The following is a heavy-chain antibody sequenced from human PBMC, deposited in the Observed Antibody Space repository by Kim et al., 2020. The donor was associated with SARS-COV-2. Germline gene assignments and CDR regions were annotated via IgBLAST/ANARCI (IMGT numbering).Heavy chain of an antibody. D-gene: IGHD3-16*02. CDR3: ARQTPGRLNFIAFDY. CDR1: GGSISDYY. J-gene: IGHJ4*02. Sequence: SETLSLTCTVSGGSISDYYWSWIRQPPGKGLEWVGYIYYSGSTKYNPSLQSRVSISLDTSKNQFSLKLGSLTAADTAVYYCARQTPGRLNFIAFDYWGQGTLVTVSS. V-gene: IGHV4-59*08. CDR2: IYYSGST.